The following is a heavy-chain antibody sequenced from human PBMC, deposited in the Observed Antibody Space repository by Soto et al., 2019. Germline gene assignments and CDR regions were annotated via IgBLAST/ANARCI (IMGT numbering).Heavy chain of an antibody. D-gene: IGHD2-21*02. CDR3: VILLATAVFDD. CDR2: IYPSGST. Sequence: QVQLRESGPRLVKASETLSLTCTVSGGSIRGYHWSWIRQPPGKGLEWIGRIYPSGSTDYNPSLNSPVIISADSSKKQVSLKLSAVTVAYSAIDDCVILLATAVFDDWGKGTLVTVSS. J-gene: IGHJ4*02. V-gene: IGHV4-4*09. CDR1: GGSIRGYH.